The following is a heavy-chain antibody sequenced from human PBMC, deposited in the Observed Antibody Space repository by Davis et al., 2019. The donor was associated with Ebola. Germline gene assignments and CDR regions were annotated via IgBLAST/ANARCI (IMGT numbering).Heavy chain of an antibody. V-gene: IGHV3-23*01. J-gene: IGHJ4*02. CDR3: ARDEVYTNYGSRFDF. CDR2: ISGSGGST. CDR1: GFTVSSNY. D-gene: IGHD4-11*01. Sequence: GGSLRLSCAASGFTVSSNYMSWVRQAPGKGLEWVSAISGSGGSTYYADSVKGRFTISRDNSKNTLYLQMNSLRAEDTAVYSCARDEVYTNYGSRFDFWGQGTLDAVSS.